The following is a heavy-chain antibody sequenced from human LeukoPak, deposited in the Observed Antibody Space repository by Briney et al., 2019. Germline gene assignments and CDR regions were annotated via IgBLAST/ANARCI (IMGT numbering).Heavy chain of an antibody. CDR1: VYTFTSYY. J-gene: IGHJ4*02. V-gene: IGHV1-46*01. CDR2: INPSTSST. Sequence: ASVKVSFKSSVYTFTSYYLHWLRQAPGQGLEWMGMINPSTSSTSYAQKFQGRVTMTRDTYTSTVYMELSSLRSEDTAVYYCERDQHYQLPFDYWGRGTLVTVSS. CDR3: ERDQHYQLPFDY. D-gene: IGHD2-2*01.